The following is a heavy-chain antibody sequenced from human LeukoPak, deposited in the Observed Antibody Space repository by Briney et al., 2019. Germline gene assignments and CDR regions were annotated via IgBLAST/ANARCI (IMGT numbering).Heavy chain of an antibody. CDR3: ARDQVSWNAFDI. CDR2: IRYDGSNK. CDR1: GFTFSSYG. J-gene: IGHJ3*02. V-gene: IGHV3-30*02. Sequence: GGSLRLSCAASGFTFSSYGMHWVRQAPGKGLEWVAFIRYDGSNKYYADSVKGRFTISRDNSKNTLYLQMNSLRAEDTAVYYCARDQVSWNAFDIWGQGTMVTVSS. D-gene: IGHD1-1*01.